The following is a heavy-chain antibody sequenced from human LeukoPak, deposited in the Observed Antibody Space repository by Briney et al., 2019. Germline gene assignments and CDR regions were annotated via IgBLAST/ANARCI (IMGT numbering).Heavy chain of an antibody. V-gene: IGHV4-34*01. CDR3: AREAQYCSGGRCYGGYFQH. D-gene: IGHD2-15*01. CDR2: INHSEAT. Sequence: SETLSLTCAVYVGSFSGYYWSWIRQPPGKGLEWIGEINHSEATDYNPSFKSRATILVDTSKNQFSLKLSSVTAADTAVYYCAREAQYCSGGRCYGGYFQHWGQGTLVTVSS. J-gene: IGHJ1*01. CDR1: VGSFSGYY.